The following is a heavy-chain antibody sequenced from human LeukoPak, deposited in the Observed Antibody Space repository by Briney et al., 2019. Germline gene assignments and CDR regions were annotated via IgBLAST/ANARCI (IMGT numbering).Heavy chain of an antibody. CDR1: GGSVTSTNW. V-gene: IGHV4-4*02. D-gene: IGHD5-18*01. Sequence: SETLSLTCDVSGGSVTSTNWWTWVRQPPGKGLEWIGEVHLDGRTNYNPSLKSRVTISIDTSKNQLSLKLNSVTAADTAVYYCASGERGYSYGPLDYWGQGTLVTVSS. CDR2: VHLDGRT. CDR3: ASGERGYSYGPLDY. J-gene: IGHJ4*02.